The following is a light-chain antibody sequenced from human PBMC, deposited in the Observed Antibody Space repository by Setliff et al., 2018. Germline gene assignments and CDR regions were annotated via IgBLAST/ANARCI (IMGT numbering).Light chain of an antibody. CDR1: SSNIGAGYD. J-gene: IGLJ2*01. Sequence: QSVLTQPPSVSGAPGQRVTISCTGSSSNIGAGYDVHWYQQLPGTAPKLLIHGNTNRPSGVPHRFSGSKSGTSASLAITGLQAEDEADYYCQSYDSSLSGAVFGGGTKVTVL. CDR3: QSYDSSLSGAV. CDR2: GNT. V-gene: IGLV1-40*01.